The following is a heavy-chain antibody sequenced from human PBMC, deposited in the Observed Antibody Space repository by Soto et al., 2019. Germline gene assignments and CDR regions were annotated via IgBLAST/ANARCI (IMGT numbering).Heavy chain of an antibody. D-gene: IGHD3-22*01. CDR2: IWYDGSNK. V-gene: IGHV3-33*01. Sequence: QVQLVESGGGVVQPGRSLRLSCAASGFTFSSYGMHWVRQAPGKGLEWVAVIWYDGSNKYYADSVKGRFTISRDNSKNTLYLQMNSLRAEDTAVYYCARDYYDSSGYYYGGGRNWIDPWGQGTLVTVSS. CDR1: GFTFSSYG. CDR3: ARDYYDSSGYYYGGGRNWIDP. J-gene: IGHJ5*02.